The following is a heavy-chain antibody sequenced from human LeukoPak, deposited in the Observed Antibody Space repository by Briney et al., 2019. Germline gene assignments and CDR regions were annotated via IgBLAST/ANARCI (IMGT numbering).Heavy chain of an antibody. V-gene: IGHV4-34*01. D-gene: IGHD5-12*01. CDR3: VCGYSFDY. CDR2: INHSGST. CDR1: GGSISSYY. Sequence: PSETLSLTCTVSGGSISSYYWSWIRQPPGKGLEWIGEINHSGSTNYNPSLKSRVTISVDTSKNQFSLKLSSVTAADTAVYYCVCGYSFDYWGQGTLVTVSS. J-gene: IGHJ4*02.